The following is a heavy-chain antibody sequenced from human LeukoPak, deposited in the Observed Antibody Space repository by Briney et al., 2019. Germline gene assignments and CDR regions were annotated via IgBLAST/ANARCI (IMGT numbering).Heavy chain of an antibody. Sequence: GGSLSLSCAASGFTFSSYAMSWVRQPPGKGLEWVAAISGSGGSTYYADSVKGRFTISRDNSKNTLYLQMNSLRAEDTAVYYCAKDVGGYDILTGYLKDYWGQGTLVTVSS. CDR1: GFTFSSYA. CDR2: ISGSGGST. D-gene: IGHD3-9*01. V-gene: IGHV3-23*01. J-gene: IGHJ4*02. CDR3: AKDVGGYDILTGYLKDY.